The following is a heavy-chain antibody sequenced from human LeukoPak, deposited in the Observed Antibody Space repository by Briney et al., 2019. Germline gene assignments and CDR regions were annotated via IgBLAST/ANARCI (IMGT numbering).Heavy chain of an antibody. D-gene: IGHD5-24*01. Sequence: SETLSLTCAVRDYSISSGYYWSWIRQPPGKGLEWIGYIYYSGSTNYNPSLKSRVTISVDTSKNQFSLKLSSVTAADTAVYYCARDLDGYNNWFDPWGQGTLVTVSS. CDR3: ARDLDGYNNWFDP. V-gene: IGHV4-38-2*02. CDR1: DYSISSGYY. CDR2: IYYSGST. J-gene: IGHJ5*02.